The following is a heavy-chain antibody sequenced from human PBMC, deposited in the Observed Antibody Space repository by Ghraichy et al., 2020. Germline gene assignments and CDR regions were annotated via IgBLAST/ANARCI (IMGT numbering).Heavy chain of an antibody. Sequence: SETLSLTCTVSGGSVSSGSYYWSWIRQAPGKGLEWIGYIAFTGSVNFNPSLKSRVTISRDTSKNVFSLRLNSVTASDTAVYYCARGRGGGIVVVPAALNFDTWGQGTLVPVSS. J-gene: IGHJ4*02. D-gene: IGHD2-15*01. CDR1: GGSVSSGSYY. CDR2: IAFTGSV. V-gene: IGHV4-61*03. CDR3: ARGRGGGIVVVPAALNFDT.